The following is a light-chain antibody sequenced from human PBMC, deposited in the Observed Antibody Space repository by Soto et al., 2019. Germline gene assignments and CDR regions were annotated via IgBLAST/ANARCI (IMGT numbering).Light chain of an antibody. V-gene: IGKV3-15*01. Sequence: EVVMTQSPATLPASPGERATLSCRASQSVNSALAWYQHKPGQGPRLLIYGASTRATGVPARFSGNGSGTDFTLTISSLQSEDFAVYYCQQYNYWWAFGQGTKVEIK. CDR1: QSVNSA. J-gene: IGKJ1*01. CDR3: QQYNYWWA. CDR2: GAS.